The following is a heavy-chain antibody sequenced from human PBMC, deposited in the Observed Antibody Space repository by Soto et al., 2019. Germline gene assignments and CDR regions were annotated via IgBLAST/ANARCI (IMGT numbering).Heavy chain of an antibody. D-gene: IGHD5-18*01. V-gene: IGHV4-31*03. CDR2: FYHSRTS. CDR3: ARGIDGYRFV. CDR1: GDSIDIGVHH. Sequence: SETLSLTCTVSGDSIDIGVHHWTWIRQLPEKGLEYIGYFYHSRTSFYNTSLKSRATISIDTSKNQFSLTLKSVTAADTAVYYCARGIDGYRFVWGQGTLVTVSS. J-gene: IGHJ4*02.